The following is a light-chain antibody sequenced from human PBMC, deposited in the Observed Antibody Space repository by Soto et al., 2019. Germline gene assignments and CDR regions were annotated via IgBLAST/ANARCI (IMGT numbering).Light chain of an antibody. CDR3: QQYGSSPWT. Sequence: EIVLTQSPATLSLSPGEGATLSCRASQSVSSTFLAWYQHKPGRPPRLLIYGASIRATDIPARFSGGGSGTDFTLTIIRLEPEDFAVYYCQQYGSSPWTFGQGTKVEIK. CDR2: GAS. J-gene: IGKJ1*01. V-gene: IGKV3-20*01. CDR1: QSVSSTF.